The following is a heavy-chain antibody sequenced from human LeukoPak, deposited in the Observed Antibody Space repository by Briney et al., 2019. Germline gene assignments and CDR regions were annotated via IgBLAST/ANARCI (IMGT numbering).Heavy chain of an antibody. CDR2: INHSGST. V-gene: IGHV4-34*01. Sequence: SETLSLAWAVYGGSFSGYYWSWIRQPPGKGLEWIGEINHSGSTNYNPSLKSRGTISVDTSKNQFSLKLSSVTAADTAVYYCEIQIVVVPAAKKKNWFDPWGQGTLVTVSA. CDR3: EIQIVVVPAAKKKNWFDP. CDR1: GGSFSGYY. D-gene: IGHD2-2*01. J-gene: IGHJ5*02.